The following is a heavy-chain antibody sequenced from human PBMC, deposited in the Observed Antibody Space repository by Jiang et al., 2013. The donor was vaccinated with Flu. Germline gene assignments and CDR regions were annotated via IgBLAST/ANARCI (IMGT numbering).Heavy chain of an antibody. D-gene: IGHD3-9*01. CDR3: TRAPPLTFDWLFTVVPFDI. CDR2: INTGNGIR. CDR1: GYDFFTYA. V-gene: IGHV1-3*04. Sequence: SGAEVKRPGASVTISCKTSGYDFFTYAIHWVRQAPGQRLEWMGWINTGNGIREYSHSQILEGRVTISRDTSADTAYLELSSLIFEDTAVYYCTRAPPLTFDWLFTVVPFDIWGQGTVVTVSS. J-gene: IGHJ3*02.